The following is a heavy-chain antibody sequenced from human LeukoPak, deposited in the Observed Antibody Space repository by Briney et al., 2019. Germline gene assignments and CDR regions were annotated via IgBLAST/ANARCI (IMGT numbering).Heavy chain of an antibody. CDR1: GFTFRSYW. J-gene: IGHJ4*02. CDR3: VRDDSSHFDY. V-gene: IGHV3-74*01. Sequence: GGSLRLSCAASGFTFRSYWMHWVRHAPGKGLVWVSRINRDGSSTNHADSVKGRFTISRDNAKNTLYLQMNRLRAEDTAVYYCVRDDSSHFDYWGQGALVTVSS. CDR2: INRDGSST. D-gene: IGHD6-13*01.